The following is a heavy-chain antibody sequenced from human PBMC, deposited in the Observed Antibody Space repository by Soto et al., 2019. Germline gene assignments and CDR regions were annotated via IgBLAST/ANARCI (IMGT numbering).Heavy chain of an antibody. D-gene: IGHD6-6*01. Sequence: ASVKVSCKASGYTFTGYYMHWVRQAPGQGLEWMGWINPNSGGTNYAQKFQGWVTMTRDTSISTAYMELSRLRSDDTAVYYCARAAPGLAAGPHPLSMDVWGKGTTVTVSS. CDR1: GYTFTGYY. CDR3: ARAAPGLAAGPHPLSMDV. CDR2: INPNSGGT. V-gene: IGHV1-2*04. J-gene: IGHJ6*03.